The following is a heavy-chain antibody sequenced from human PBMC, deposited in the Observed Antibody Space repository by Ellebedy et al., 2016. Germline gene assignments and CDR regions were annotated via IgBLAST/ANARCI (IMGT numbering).Heavy chain of an antibody. CDR2: ISGSGGST. V-gene: IGHV3-23*01. J-gene: IGHJ2*01. CDR1: GFTFSSYA. Sequence: GESLKISXAASGFTFSSYAMSWVRQAPGKRLEWVSAISGSGGSTYYADSVKGRFTISRDNSKNTLYLQMNSLRAEGTAVYYCAKYPCSGGSCYSEDWYFDRWGRGTLVTVSS. CDR3: AKYPCSGGSCYSEDWYFDR. D-gene: IGHD2-15*01.